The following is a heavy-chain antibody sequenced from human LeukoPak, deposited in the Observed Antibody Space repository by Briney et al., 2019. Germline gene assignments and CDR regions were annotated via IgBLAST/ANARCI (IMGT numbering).Heavy chain of an antibody. CDR1: GFIFSNYG. CDR3: ARAAAAAFDY. CDR2: ISASGSAT. Sequence: GGSLRLSCAASGFIFSNYGMNWVRQAPGKGLEWVAAISASGSATSYADSVRGRFTISRDNSKSTTYLQMNSLRAEDTAVFYCARAAAAAFDYWGQGTLVTVSS. J-gene: IGHJ4*02. V-gene: IGHV3-23*01. D-gene: IGHD6-13*01.